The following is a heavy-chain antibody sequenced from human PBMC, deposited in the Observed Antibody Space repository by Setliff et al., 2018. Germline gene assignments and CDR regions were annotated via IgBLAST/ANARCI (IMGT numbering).Heavy chain of an antibody. CDR2: IYSGGSST. Sequence: PGGSLRLSCAASGFTFSSYAMSWVRQAPGKGLEWVSVIYSGGSSTYYADSVKGRFTISRDNADNSLYLQMNSLTTDDTAVYFCARSETCHSTHCSPYDYWGQGTPVTVSS. J-gene: IGHJ4*02. V-gene: IGHV3-23*03. CDR3: ARSETCHSTHCSPYDY. D-gene: IGHD2-2*01. CDR1: GFTFSSYA.